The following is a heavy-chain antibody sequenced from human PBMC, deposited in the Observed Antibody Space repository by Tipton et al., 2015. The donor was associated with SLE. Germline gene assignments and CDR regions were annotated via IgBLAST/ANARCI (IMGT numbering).Heavy chain of an antibody. D-gene: IGHD6-13*01. CDR3: VRDYSPEAYFDY. Sequence: SLRLSCTASGFTFSNYPMSWVRQAPGKGLEWVSAISGSGYSTYYADSVKGRLTISRDNSKNTLFLQMNSLRAEDTAVYYCVRDYSPEAYFDYWGQGTLVTVSS. CDR1: GFTFSNYP. J-gene: IGHJ4*02. V-gene: IGHV3-23*01. CDR2: ISGSGYST.